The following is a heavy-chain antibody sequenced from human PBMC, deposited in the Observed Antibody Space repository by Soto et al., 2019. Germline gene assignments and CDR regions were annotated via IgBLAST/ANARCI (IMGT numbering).Heavy chain of an antibody. CDR1: GGSISSGDHY. CDR3: ASSYSSSWYRWFDP. CDR2: IYYSGST. V-gene: IGHV4-30-4*01. J-gene: IGHJ5*02. Sequence: PSETLSLTCTVSGGSISSGDHYWSWIRQPPGKGLEWTGYIYYSGSTYYNPSLKSRVTISVDTSKNQFSLKLSSVTAADTAVYYCASSYSSSWYRWFDPWGQGTLVTVSS. D-gene: IGHD6-13*01.